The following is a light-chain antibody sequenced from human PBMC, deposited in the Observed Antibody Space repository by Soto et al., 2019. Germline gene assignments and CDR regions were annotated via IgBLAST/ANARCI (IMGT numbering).Light chain of an antibody. J-gene: IGLJ1*01. CDR2: DVH. CDR3: SSYTTISTYV. V-gene: IGLV2-14*01. Sequence: QSVLTQPAPVSGSPGQSITISCTGTSSDVGGYNYVSWYQQRPGKAPKLMIYDVHNRPSGVSNRFSGSKSVNTASLTISGLQAEDEADYYCSSYTTISTYVFGTGTKVTVL. CDR1: SSDVGGYNY.